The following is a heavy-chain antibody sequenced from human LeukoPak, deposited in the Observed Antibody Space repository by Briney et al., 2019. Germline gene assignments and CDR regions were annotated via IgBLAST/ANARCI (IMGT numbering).Heavy chain of an antibody. CDR3: ARRNYDSSGYPNWYFDL. CDR2: INSDGSST. D-gene: IGHD3-22*01. J-gene: IGHJ2*01. CDR1: GYSISSGYY. Sequence: ETLSLTCTVSGYSISSGYYWGWIRQPPGKGLVWVSRINSDGSSTSYADSVKGRFTISRDNAKNTLHLQMNSLRAEDTAVYYCARRNYDSSGYPNWYFDLWGRGTVVTVSS. V-gene: IGHV3-74*01.